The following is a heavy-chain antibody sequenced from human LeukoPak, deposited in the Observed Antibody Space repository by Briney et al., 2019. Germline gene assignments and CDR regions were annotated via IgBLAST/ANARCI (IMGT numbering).Heavy chain of an antibody. CDR3: ARLIGHYYYYYMDV. J-gene: IGHJ6*03. CDR2: IYSSGST. D-gene: IGHD3-22*01. V-gene: IGHV4-4*07. Sequence: SETLSLTXTVSGGSIGSYYWSWIRQSAGKGLEWIGRIYSSGSTNYNPSLKSRVTMSVDTSKNQFSLKLSSVTAADTAVYYCARLIGHYYYYYMDVWGKGTTVTVSS. CDR1: GGSIGSYY.